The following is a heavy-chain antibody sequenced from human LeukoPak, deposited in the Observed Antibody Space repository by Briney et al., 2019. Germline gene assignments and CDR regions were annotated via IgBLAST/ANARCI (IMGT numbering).Heavy chain of an antibody. D-gene: IGHD3-22*01. J-gene: IGHJ4*02. CDR2: INHSGST. CDR3: ARGYYDSSGYYYYFDY. V-gene: IGHV4-34*01. Sequence: SETLSLTCAVYGGSFSGYYWSWIRQPPGKGLEWIGEINHSGSTNYNPSLKSRVTISVDTSKKQFSLKLSSVTAADTAVYYCARGYYDSSGYYYYFDYWGQGTLVTVSS. CDR1: GGSFSGYY.